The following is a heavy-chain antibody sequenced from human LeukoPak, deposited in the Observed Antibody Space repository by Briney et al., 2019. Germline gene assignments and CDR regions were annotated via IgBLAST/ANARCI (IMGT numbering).Heavy chain of an antibody. CDR3: ARGGGVGATNYYFDY. D-gene: IGHD1-26*01. J-gene: IGHJ4*02. V-gene: IGHV4-38-2*02. Sequence: SETLSLTCTVSGYSISSGHYWGWIRQPPGKGLEWIGSIYHSGSTYYNPSLKSRVTISVDTSKNQFSLKLSSVTAADTAVYYCARGGGVGATNYYFDYWGQGTLVTVSS. CDR2: IYHSGST. CDR1: GYSISSGHY.